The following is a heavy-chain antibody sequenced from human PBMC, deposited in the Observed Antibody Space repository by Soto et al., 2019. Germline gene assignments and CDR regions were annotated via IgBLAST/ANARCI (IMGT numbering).Heavy chain of an antibody. Sequence: PGGSLRLSCVASDFTFSNRWMHWVRQVPGKGLVWVSHINSDGSSTTYADSVKGRFTISRDNAKKTVYLQMNSLRAEDTAVYFCSKDNCYALDVWGQGTTVTVCS. CDR3: SKDNCYALDV. CDR1: DFTFSNRW. CDR2: INSDGSST. J-gene: IGHJ6*02. V-gene: IGHV3-74*03.